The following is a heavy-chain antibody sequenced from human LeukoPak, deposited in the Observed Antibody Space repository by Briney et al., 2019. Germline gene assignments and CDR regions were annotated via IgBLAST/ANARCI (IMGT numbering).Heavy chain of an antibody. D-gene: IGHD6-19*01. Sequence: GGPLRLSCAASGFSFKSYAMSWVRQAPGMGLEWVSSISGRGDITYFADSMKGRFTISRDNSKSTLYLQLNSLRADDTAVYFCAKVSLAGYNSGAHFDLWGQGTLVTVSS. J-gene: IGHJ4*02. CDR2: ISGRGDIT. CDR1: GFSFKSYA. CDR3: AKVSLAGYNSGAHFDL. V-gene: IGHV3-23*01.